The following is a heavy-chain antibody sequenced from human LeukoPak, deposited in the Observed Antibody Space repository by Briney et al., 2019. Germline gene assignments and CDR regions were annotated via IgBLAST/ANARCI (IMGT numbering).Heavy chain of an antibody. CDR2: ISGSGGST. CDR3: ANTPSGQWLVGGHFDY. D-gene: IGHD6-19*01. V-gene: IGHV3-23*01. Sequence: QSGGSLRPSCAASGFTFSSYAMSWVRQAPGKGLEWVSAISGSGGSTYYADSVKGRFTISRDNSKNTLYLQMNSLRAEDTAVYYCANTPSGQWLVGGHFDYWGQGTLVTVSS. CDR1: GFTFSSYA. J-gene: IGHJ4*02.